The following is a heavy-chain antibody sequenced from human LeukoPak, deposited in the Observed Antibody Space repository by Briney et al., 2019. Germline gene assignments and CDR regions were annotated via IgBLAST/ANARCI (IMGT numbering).Heavy chain of an antibody. CDR3: ARDAGYSKIWPRVHDY. Sequence: ASVKVSCETSGYTFTTYGINWVRQAPGQGPEWMGWINTDTGYPTYAQGFTGRFVFSLDTSVSTAHLGISNLKAEDTAIYYCARDAGYSKIWPRVHDYWGQGTLVTVSS. CDR2: INTDTGYP. V-gene: IGHV7-4-1*02. J-gene: IGHJ4*02. CDR1: GYTFTTYG. D-gene: IGHD5-18*01.